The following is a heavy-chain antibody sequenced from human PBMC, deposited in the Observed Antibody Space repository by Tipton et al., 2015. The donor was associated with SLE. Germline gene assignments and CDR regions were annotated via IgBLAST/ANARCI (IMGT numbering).Heavy chain of an antibody. CDR3: ARELGYCTSTNCPDYYYYGMDV. D-gene: IGHD2-2*01. CDR1: GHPFTGYY. CDR2: INPSGGST. V-gene: IGHV1-46*01. Sequence: QSGPEVKKPGASVKVSCNTSGHPFTGYYIHWVRQAPGQGLEWMGIINPSGGSTSYAQMFQGRVTMTRDTSTSTVYMELSSLRSEDTAVYYCARELGYCTSTNCPDYYYYGMDVWGRGTTVTVSS. J-gene: IGHJ6*02.